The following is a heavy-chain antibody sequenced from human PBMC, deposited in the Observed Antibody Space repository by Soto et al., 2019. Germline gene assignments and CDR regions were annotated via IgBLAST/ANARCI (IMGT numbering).Heavy chain of an antibody. V-gene: IGHV2-5*02. J-gene: IGHJ4*02. CDR1: GFSLSTSGVG. CDR2: IYWDDDK. CDR3: ARFLAAEIFDC. D-gene: IGHD6-25*01. Sequence: QITLKESGPTLVKPTQTLTLTCTFSGFSLSTSGVGVGWIRQPPGKALEWLALIYWDDDKRYSPSLKSRLTITKDTSKNQVVLTMTNMDHVDTAKYYCARFLAAEIFDCWGQGTLVTVSS.